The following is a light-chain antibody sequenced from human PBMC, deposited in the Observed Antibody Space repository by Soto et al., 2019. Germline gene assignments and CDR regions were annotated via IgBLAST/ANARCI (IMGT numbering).Light chain of an antibody. V-gene: IGKV3-20*01. J-gene: IGKJ1*01. CDR3: QQYGSSPQT. Sequence: EIVLTQSPGTLSLSPGERATLSCRASQTVSSSYLACYQQKPGQAPRLLIYDASTRATGIPDRFSGSGSGTDFTLTISRLEPEDFAAYYCQQYGSSPQTFGQGTKVEFK. CDR2: DAS. CDR1: QTVSSSY.